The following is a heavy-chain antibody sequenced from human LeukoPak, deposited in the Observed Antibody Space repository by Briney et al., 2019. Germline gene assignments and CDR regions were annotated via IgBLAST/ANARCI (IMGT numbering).Heavy chain of an antibody. CDR1: GFTFSSYW. V-gene: IGHV3-74*01. J-gene: IGHJ4*02. CDR2: INRDGSGT. D-gene: IGHD5-24*01. CDR3: ATEGGSLEKINY. Sequence: GGSLRLSCAASGFTFSSYWMHWVRQPSGKGLVWVSRINRDGSGTSYVDSVKGRFTISRDNAKNTLYLQMNSLRAEDTAVYYCATEGGSLEKINYWGQGTLVTVSS.